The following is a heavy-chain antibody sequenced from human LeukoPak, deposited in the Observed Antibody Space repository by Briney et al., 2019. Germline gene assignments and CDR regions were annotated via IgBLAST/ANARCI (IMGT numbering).Heavy chain of an antibody. J-gene: IGHJ6*02. CDR3: ATKPAWTPYYGLDV. CDR1: GGSISSYY. CDR2: IYYSGNT. D-gene: IGHD3/OR15-3a*01. Sequence: SETLSLTCTVSGGSISSYYWSWIRQPPGKGLEWIGYIYYSGNTNYNPSLKSRVTISIDTSKNHFSLKLSSVTAADTAVYYCATKPAWTPYYGLDVWGQGTTVTVSS. V-gene: IGHV4-59*01.